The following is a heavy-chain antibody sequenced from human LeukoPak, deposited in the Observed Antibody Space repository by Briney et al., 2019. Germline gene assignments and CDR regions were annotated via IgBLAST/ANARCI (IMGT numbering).Heavy chain of an antibody. CDR3: ARGGGPTEPFDY. D-gene: IGHD1-14*01. V-gene: IGHV4-59*01. Sequence: SETLSLTCTVSGGSISSYYWSWIRQPPGKGLEWIGYIYYSGSTNSNPSLKSRVTISVDTSKNQFSLKLSSVTAADTAVYYCARGGGPTEPFDYWGQGTLVTVSS. CDR1: GGSISSYY. CDR2: IYYSGST. J-gene: IGHJ4*02.